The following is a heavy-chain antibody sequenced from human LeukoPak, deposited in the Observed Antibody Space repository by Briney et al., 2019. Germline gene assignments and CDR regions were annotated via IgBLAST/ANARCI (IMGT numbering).Heavy chain of an antibody. CDR3: ARESETTLGGYYYGMDV. CDR1: GGSINGYY. Sequence: SETLSLTCTVSGGSINGYYWSWLRQPPGKGLEWLGYIYNSGSANYNPSLKSRVTISVDTSKNQFSLRLSSVTAADTAVYYCARESETTLGGYYYGMDVWGQGTTVTVSS. D-gene: IGHD3-16*01. CDR2: IYNSGSA. V-gene: IGHV4-59*01. J-gene: IGHJ6*02.